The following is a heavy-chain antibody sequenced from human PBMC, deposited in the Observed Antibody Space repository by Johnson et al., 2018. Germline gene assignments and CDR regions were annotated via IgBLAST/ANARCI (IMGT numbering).Heavy chain of an antibody. D-gene: IGHD6-25*01. CDR1: GGTFSSYA. V-gene: IGHV1-69*01. CDR3: ARHSSAARYYYDYGMDV. Sequence: QVQLVQSGAEVKKPGSSVKVSCKASGGTFSSYAISWVRQAPGQGLEWMGGIIPIFGPANYAQKFQGRVTLTADESTSTAYMGLGSLRSGDTAVYSCARHSSAARYYYDYGMDVWGQGTTVTVSS. J-gene: IGHJ6*02. CDR2: IIPIFGPA.